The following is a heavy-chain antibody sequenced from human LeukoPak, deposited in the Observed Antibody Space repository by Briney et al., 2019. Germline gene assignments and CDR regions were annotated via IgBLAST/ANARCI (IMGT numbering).Heavy chain of an antibody. V-gene: IGHV3-13*01. D-gene: IGHD2-15*01. CDR1: GFTFSSYD. CDR3: ARGSYCSGGSCYYYYGMDV. CDR2: IRTAGDR. Sequence: GGSLRLSCAASGFTFSSYDMHWVRQATGKGLEWVSAIRTAGDRYYPGSVKGRFTISRENAKNSLYLQMNSLRAGDTAVYYCARGSYCSGGSCYYYYGMDVWGQGTTVTVSS. J-gene: IGHJ6*02.